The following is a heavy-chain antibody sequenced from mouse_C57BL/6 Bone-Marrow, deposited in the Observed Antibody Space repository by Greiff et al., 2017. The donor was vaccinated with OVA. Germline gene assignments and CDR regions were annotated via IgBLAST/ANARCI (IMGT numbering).Heavy chain of an antibody. CDR1: GFTFSSYT. Sequence: EVQRVESGGGLVKPGGSLKLSCAASGFTFSSYTMSWVRQTPEKRLEWVATISGGGGNTYYPDSVKGRFIISRDNAKNTLYLHMSSLRSEDTALYYCARHEAYGSSYGYFDVWGTGTTVTVSS. CDR3: ARHEAYGSSYGYFDV. D-gene: IGHD1-1*01. J-gene: IGHJ1*03. V-gene: IGHV5-9*01. CDR2: ISGGGGNT.